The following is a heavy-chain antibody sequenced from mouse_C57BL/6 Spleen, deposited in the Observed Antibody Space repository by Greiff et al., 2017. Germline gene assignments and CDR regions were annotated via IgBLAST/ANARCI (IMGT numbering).Heavy chain of an antibody. D-gene: IGHD1-1*01. CDR3: ARPGSSPFDY. V-gene: IGHV5-17*01. CDR1: GFTFSDYG. J-gene: IGHJ2*01. Sequence: DVKLVESGGGLVKPGGSLKLSCAASGFTFSDYGMHWVRQAPEKGLEWVAYISSGSSTIYYADTVKGRFTISRDNAKNTLFLQMTSLRSEDTAMYYCARPGSSPFDYWGQGTTLTVSS. CDR2: ISSGSSTI.